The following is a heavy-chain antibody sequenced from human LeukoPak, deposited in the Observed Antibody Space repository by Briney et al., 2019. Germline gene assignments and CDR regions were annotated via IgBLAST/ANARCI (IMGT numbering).Heavy chain of an antibody. D-gene: IGHD6-13*01. J-gene: IGHJ3*02. CDR2: IIPIFDTP. V-gene: IGHV1-69*06. CDR1: GDTFSNYA. Sequence: SVKVSCKASGDTFSNYAISWLRQAPGQGLEWMGGIIPIFDTPNYAQKFQGRVTITAEKSTSTAYMELSSLRSEDTAVYYCARDPKLAAAGTGDAFDIWGQGTVVTVSS. CDR3: ARDPKLAAAGTGDAFDI.